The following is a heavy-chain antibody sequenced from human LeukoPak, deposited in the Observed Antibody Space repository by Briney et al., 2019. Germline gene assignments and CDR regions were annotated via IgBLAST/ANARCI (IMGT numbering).Heavy chain of an antibody. CDR2: IYHSGGT. Sequence: KPSETLSLTCAVSGYSISSGYFWGWIRQPPGKGLEWIGSIYHSGGTYYNPSLKSRLTISADTSKNQVSLKLTSVTAADTAIHYCASIYSLWSGFFDFWGQGTLVTVSS. V-gene: IGHV4-38-2*01. CDR3: ASIYSLWSGFFDF. D-gene: IGHD3-3*01. CDR1: GYSISSGYF. J-gene: IGHJ4*02.